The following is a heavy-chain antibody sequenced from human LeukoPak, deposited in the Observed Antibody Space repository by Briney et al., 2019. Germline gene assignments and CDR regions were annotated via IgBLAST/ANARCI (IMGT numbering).Heavy chain of an antibody. J-gene: IGHJ6*03. V-gene: IGHV4-59*08. D-gene: IGHD2-2*01. CDR2: VHYSGAT. CDR3: ARGLVPAGPNYYMDV. Sequence: SETLSLTCTVSGDSISGYFWSWIRQTPGKGLEWIGYVHYSGATNYNPSLKSRVTMSVDTSKDQFSLKLNSVNAADTAMYYCARGLVPAGPNYYMDVWGKGTTVTVSS. CDR1: GDSISGYF.